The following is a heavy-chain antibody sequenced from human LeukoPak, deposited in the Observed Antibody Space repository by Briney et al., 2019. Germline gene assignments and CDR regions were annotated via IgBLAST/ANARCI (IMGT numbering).Heavy chain of an antibody. V-gene: IGHV1-2*02. CDR1: GYIFNDYY. D-gene: IGHD3-3*01. Sequence: ASVKVSCKASGYIFNDYYMHWVRQAPGQGLEWMGWINPNSGFTNYAQKFQGRVSMTRDMSISTAYMELSSLRSDDTAVYYRARDKSTTVRFLQYYWGQGTLVTVSS. CDR2: INPNSGFT. CDR3: ARDKSTTVRFLQYY. J-gene: IGHJ4*02.